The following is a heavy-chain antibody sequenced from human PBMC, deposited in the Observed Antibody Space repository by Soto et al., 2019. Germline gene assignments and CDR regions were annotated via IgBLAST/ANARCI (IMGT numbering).Heavy chain of an antibody. Sequence: SQTLSLTCAISGDSVSSNSAAWNWIRQSPSRGLEWLGRTYYRSKWYNDYAVSVKSRITINPDTSKNQFSLQLNSVTPEDTAVYYCARELELLFDYYYYGMDVWGQGTTVTAP. CDR2: TYYRSKWYN. CDR3: ARELELLFDYYYYGMDV. D-gene: IGHD1-7*01. CDR1: GDSVSSNSAA. J-gene: IGHJ6*02. V-gene: IGHV6-1*01.